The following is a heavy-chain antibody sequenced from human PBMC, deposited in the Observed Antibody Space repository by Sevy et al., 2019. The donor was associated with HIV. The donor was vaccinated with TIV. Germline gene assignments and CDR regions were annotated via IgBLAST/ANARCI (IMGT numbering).Heavy chain of an antibody. Sequence: ASVKVSCEASGYTFTSYGISWVRQAPGQGLEWMGWISAYNGNTNYAQKLQGRVTMTTDTSTSTAYMELRSLRSDDTAVYYCARSGSPLLWFGANAFDIWGQGTMVTVSS. J-gene: IGHJ3*02. CDR1: GYTFTSYG. D-gene: IGHD3-10*01. V-gene: IGHV1-18*04. CDR3: ARSGSPLLWFGANAFDI. CDR2: ISAYNGNT.